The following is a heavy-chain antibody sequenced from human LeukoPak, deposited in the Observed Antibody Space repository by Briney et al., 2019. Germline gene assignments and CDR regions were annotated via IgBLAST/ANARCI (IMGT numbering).Heavy chain of an antibody. V-gene: IGHV4-61*02. J-gene: IGHJ5*02. CDR1: GGSISSGSYY. D-gene: IGHD3-22*01. CDR2: IYTSGST. Sequence: SETLSLTCTVSGGSISSGSYYWSWIRQPAGKGLEWIGRIYTSGSTNYNPSLKSRVTISVDTSKNQFSLKLSSVTAADTAVYYCARDGNYYDSSGYYWYNWFDPWGQGTLVTVSS. CDR3: ARDGNYYDSSGYYWYNWFDP.